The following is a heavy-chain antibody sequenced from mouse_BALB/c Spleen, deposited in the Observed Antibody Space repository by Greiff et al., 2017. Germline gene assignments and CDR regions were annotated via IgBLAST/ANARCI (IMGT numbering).Heavy chain of an antibody. CDR2: ISSGSSTI. Sequence: EVKLVESGGGLVQPGGSRKLSCAASGFTFSSFGMHWVRQAPEKGLEWVAYISSGSSTIYYADTVKGRFTISRDNPKNTLFLQMTSLRSEDTAMYYGARSPDYDPAWFAYWGQGTLVTVSA. J-gene: IGHJ3*01. V-gene: IGHV5-17*02. CDR3: ARSPDYDPAWFAY. CDR1: GFTFSSFG. D-gene: IGHD2-4*01.